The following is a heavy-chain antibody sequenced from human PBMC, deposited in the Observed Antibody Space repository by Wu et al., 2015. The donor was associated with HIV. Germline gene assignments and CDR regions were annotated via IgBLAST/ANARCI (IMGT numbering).Heavy chain of an antibody. J-gene: IGHJ5*02. CDR3: ARVQFDPKYYTYFDL. CDR1: YILTTYP. D-gene: IGHD3-10*01. V-gene: IGHV1-18*01. CDR2: MNPRNGYI. Sequence: QAQLVQSGPEAKRPGASVKVSCKASYILTTYPIGWVRQAPGQRLEWMGWMNPRNGYIKPAQRFQDRITLSTTNSAHTAYMELKNLTSDDTAIYFCARVQFDPKYYTYFDLWGQGTLVIVSS.